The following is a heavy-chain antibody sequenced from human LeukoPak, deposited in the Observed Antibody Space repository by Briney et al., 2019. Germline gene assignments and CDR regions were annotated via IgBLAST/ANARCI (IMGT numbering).Heavy chain of an antibody. Sequence: PGGSLRLSCATSGFTFTSYWMHWVRQVPGKGLEWVSAISGSGDSTYYTDSVKGRFTISRDNSKNTLYLQMNSLRAEDTAVYYCAGARDYYYYMDVWGKGTTVTVSS. CDR2: ISGSGDST. V-gene: IGHV3-23*01. CDR1: GFTFTSYW. CDR3: AGARDYYYYMDV. D-gene: IGHD1-26*01. J-gene: IGHJ6*03.